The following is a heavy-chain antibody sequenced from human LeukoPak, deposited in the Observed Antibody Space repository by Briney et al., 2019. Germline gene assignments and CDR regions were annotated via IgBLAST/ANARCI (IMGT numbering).Heavy chain of an antibody. Sequence: SETLSLTCAVYGGSFSGYYWSWIRQPPGKGLEWIGEINHSGSTNYNPSLKSRVTISVDTSKNQFPLKLSSVTAADTAVYYCARAYGDYGGYIDYWGQGTLVTVSS. D-gene: IGHD4-17*01. J-gene: IGHJ4*02. CDR3: ARAYGDYGGYIDY. CDR2: INHSGST. V-gene: IGHV4-34*01. CDR1: GGSFSGYY.